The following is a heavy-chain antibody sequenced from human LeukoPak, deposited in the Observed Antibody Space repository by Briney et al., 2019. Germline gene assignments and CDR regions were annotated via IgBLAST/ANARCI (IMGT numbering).Heavy chain of an antibody. CDR3: ARSSRPSRSWYMNY. V-gene: IGHV3-13*01. D-gene: IGHD6-13*01. CDR2: IGTAGDT. CDR1: GFTFSSYD. Sequence: GGSLRLSCAASGFTFSSYDMHWVRQATGKGLEWVSAIGTAGDTYYPGSVKGRFTISRENAKNSLYLQMNSLRAGDTAVYYCARSSRPSRSWYMNYWGQGTLVTVSS. J-gene: IGHJ4*02.